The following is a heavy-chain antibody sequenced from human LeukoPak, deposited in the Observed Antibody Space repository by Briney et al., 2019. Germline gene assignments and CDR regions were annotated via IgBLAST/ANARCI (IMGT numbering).Heavy chain of an antibody. Sequence: PSETLSLTCTVSGGSVSSYYWSWIRQPPGKGLEWIGYIYYSGSTDYNPSLKSRLTISIDTSKNQFSLRLSSVTAADTAVYYCARHGDLRELLFLGYWGQGTLVTVSS. V-gene: IGHV4-59*02. CDR1: GGSVSSYY. J-gene: IGHJ4*02. D-gene: IGHD1-26*01. CDR3: ARHGDLRELLFLGY. CDR2: IYYSGST.